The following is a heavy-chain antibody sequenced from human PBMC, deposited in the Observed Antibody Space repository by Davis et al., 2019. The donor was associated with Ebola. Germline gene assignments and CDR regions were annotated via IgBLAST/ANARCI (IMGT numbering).Heavy chain of an antibody. Sequence: GESLKISCAASGSTFSSYWMHWVRQAPGKGLVWFSRINSDGSSTSYADSVKGRFTISSDNSKNTLYLQMNSLRAEDTAVYYCARGTRMDVWGKGTTVTVSS. J-gene: IGHJ6*04. CDR2: INSDGSST. CDR3: ARGTRMDV. V-gene: IGHV3-74*01. CDR1: GSTFSSYW.